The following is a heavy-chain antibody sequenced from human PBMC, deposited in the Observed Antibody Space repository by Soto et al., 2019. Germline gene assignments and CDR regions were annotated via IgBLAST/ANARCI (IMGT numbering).Heavy chain of an antibody. J-gene: IGHJ4*02. CDR1: GGTISSYA. CDR2: IIPIFGTA. CDR3: AREDYDSSGYDY. V-gene: IGHV1-69*01. D-gene: IGHD3-22*01. Sequence: QVQLVQSGAEVKKPGSSVKVSCKASGGTISSYAISWVRQAPGQGLEWMGGIIPIFGTANYAQKFQGRVTITADESTSTAYMELSSLRSEDTAVYFCAREDYDSSGYDYWGEGTLVTVSS.